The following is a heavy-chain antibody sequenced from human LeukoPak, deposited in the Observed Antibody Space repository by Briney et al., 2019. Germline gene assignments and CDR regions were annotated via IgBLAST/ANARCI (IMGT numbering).Heavy chain of an antibody. Sequence: GSLRLSCAVSGFIVSDNDIKWVRQAPGKGLEWVSLIYADGSTHYTDSVKGRFSISRDNSQNTVYLQMNSLRGEDTAVYFCAKRSVPGRPGYWGQGTLVTVSS. V-gene: IGHV3-66*04. CDR2: IYADGST. J-gene: IGHJ4*02. D-gene: IGHD3-3*01. CDR1: GFIVSDND. CDR3: AKRSVPGRPGY.